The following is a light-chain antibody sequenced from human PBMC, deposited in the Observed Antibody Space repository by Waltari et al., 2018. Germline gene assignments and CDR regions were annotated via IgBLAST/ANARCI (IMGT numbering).Light chain of an antibody. V-gene: IGLV3-9*01. J-gene: IGLJ1*01. CDR3: QVWDSRTYV. CDR1: NIGSKN. CDR2: SDS. Sequence: SYELTQPLSVSVALGQTVKMTCEGNNIGSKNVYWYQQKPGHAPVLVIYSDSDRPSGIPERFSGTNSGNTATLTISRAQVVDEADYYCQVWDSRTYVFGTGTKVTVL.